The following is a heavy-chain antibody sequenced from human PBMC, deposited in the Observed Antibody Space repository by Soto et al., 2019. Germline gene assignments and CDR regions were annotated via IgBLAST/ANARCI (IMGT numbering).Heavy chain of an antibody. CDR3: TYDNICGSYRFDY. Sequence: GGSLRLSCAASGFTFSNAWMSWVRQAPGKGLEWVGRIKSKTDGGKKDYAAPVKGRFTISRDDSKNTLYLQMNSLKTEDTAVYYCTYDNICGSYRFDYWGQGTLVTVSS. D-gene: IGHD3-16*02. V-gene: IGHV3-15*01. CDR1: GFTFSNAW. CDR2: IKSKTDGGKK. J-gene: IGHJ4*02.